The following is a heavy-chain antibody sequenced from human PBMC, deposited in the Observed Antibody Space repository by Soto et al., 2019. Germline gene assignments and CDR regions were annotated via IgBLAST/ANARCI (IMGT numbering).Heavy chain of an antibody. CDR3: ARDGPIAVAGAPAPQLLGY. V-gene: IGHV4-61*01. CDR1: GGSVSSGSYY. Sequence: QVQLQESGPGLVKPSETLSLTCTVSGGSVSSGSYYWSWIRQPPGKGLEWIGYIYYSGSTNYNPSLKSRVTISVDTSKNQFSLKLSSVTAADTAVYYCARDGPIAVAGAPAPQLLGYWGQGTLVTVSS. D-gene: IGHD6-19*01. CDR2: IYYSGST. J-gene: IGHJ4*02.